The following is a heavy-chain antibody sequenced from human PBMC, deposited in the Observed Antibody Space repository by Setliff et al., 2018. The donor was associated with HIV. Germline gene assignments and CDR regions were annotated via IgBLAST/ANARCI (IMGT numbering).Heavy chain of an antibody. CDR2: INHSGST. Sequence: ETLSLTCAVSGFSTSSGYYWGWIRQPPGKGLEWIGTINHSGSTYYSPSLMSRVTISVDTSKNQISLKLNSVTAADTAVYYCARDGGRTGYSSSSDQWGQGTLVTVS. V-gene: IGHV4-38-2*02. J-gene: IGHJ4*02. CDR3: ARDGGRTGYSSSSDQ. D-gene: IGHD6-13*01. CDR1: GFSTSSGYY.